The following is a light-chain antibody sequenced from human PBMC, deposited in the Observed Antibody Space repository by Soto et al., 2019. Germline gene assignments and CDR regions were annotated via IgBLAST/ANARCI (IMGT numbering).Light chain of an antibody. CDR1: QSVNSNF. Sequence: EIVLTQSPGTLSLSPGDRATLSCRASQSVNSNFLAWYQQKPGQAPRLLIYGASSRATGIPDTFSGSGSGTDFALTISRLEPEDFAVYYCQQYGSSPWTFGQGTKVDIK. J-gene: IGKJ1*01. V-gene: IGKV3-20*01. CDR2: GAS. CDR3: QQYGSSPWT.